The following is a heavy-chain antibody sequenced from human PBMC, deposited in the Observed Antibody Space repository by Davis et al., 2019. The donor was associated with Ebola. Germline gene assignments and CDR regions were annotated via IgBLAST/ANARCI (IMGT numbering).Heavy chain of an antibody. CDR2: IYYSGST. Sequence: SETLSLTCTVSGGSISSYYWSWIRQPPGKGLEWIGYIYYSGSTNYNPSLKSRVTISLDTSKNQFSLKLSSVTAADTAVYYCARVAYYYDSSGYNRGAFDIWGQGTMVTVSS. V-gene: IGHV4-59*01. CDR3: ARVAYYYDSSGYNRGAFDI. J-gene: IGHJ3*02. CDR1: GGSISSYY. D-gene: IGHD3-22*01.